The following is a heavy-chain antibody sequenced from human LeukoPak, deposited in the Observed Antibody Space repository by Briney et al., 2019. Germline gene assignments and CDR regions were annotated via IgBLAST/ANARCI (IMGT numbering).Heavy chain of an antibody. CDR2: IKQDGSEK. CDR1: GFTFSSYW. D-gene: IGHD6-13*01. J-gene: IGHJ4*02. V-gene: IGHV3-7*01. CDR3: ARGKGIAAAGPLFFDY. Sequence: GGSLRLSCAASGFTFSSYWMSWVRQAPGKGLEWVANIKQDGSEKYYVDSVKGRFTISRDNAKNSLYLQMNSPRAEDTAVYYCARGKGIAAAGPLFFDYWGQGTLVTVSS.